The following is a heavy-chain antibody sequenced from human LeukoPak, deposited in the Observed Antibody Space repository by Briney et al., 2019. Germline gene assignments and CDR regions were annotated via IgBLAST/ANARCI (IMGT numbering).Heavy chain of an antibody. CDR3: ARDYSSGWPNFDY. Sequence: GASVKVSCKASGYTFTSYGISWVRQAPGQGLEWMGWISTYNGNTNYAQKVQGRVTMTTDTSTSTAYMELRSLRSDDTAVYYCARDYSSGWPNFDYWGQGTLVIVSS. CDR2: ISTYNGNT. V-gene: IGHV1-18*01. CDR1: GYTFTSYG. D-gene: IGHD6-19*01. J-gene: IGHJ4*02.